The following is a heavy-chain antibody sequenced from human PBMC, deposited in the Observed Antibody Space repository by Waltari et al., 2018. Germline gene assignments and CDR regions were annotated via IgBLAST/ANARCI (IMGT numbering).Heavy chain of an antibody. CDR3: ARHSGGPYYFDY. D-gene: IGHD1-26*01. Sequence: QVQLQESGPGLVKPSETLSLTCAVSGYSISSGYYWGWIRQPPGKGLEWIGSIYYSGSTNYNPSLKSRVTISVDTSKNQFSLKLSSVTAADTAVYYCARHSGGPYYFDYWGQGTLVTVSS. CDR1: GYSISSGYY. CDR2: IYYSGST. J-gene: IGHJ4*02. V-gene: IGHV4-38-2*01.